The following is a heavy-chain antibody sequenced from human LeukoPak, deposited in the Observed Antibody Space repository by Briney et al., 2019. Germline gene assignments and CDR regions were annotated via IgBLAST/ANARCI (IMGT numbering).Heavy chain of an antibody. J-gene: IGHJ4*02. V-gene: IGHV1-18*01. Sequence: ASVKVSCKASGYTFTTYSINWVRQAPGQGLEWMGWISAYNGNTKYAQKFQGRVTMTTDTSTSTAYMELRSLRSDGTAVYYCARGLGGSGSYFLTFDYWGQGTLVTVSS. CDR1: GYTFTTYS. CDR3: ARGLGGSGSYFLTFDY. D-gene: IGHD1-26*01. CDR2: ISAYNGNT.